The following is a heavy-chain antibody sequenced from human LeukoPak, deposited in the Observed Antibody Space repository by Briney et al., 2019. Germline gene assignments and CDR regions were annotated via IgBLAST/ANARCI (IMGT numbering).Heavy chain of an antibody. CDR3: ASQYSSSWYYYDSSGYGDY. D-gene: IGHD3-22*01. CDR2: IYYSGST. V-gene: IGHV4-39*01. CDR1: GGSIGSSSYY. Sequence: SETLSLTCTVSGGSIGSSSYYWGWIRQPPGKGLEWIGSIYYSGSTYYNPSLKSRVTISVDTSKNQFSLKLSSVTAADTAVYYCASQYSSSWYYYDSSGYGDYWGQGTLVTVSS. J-gene: IGHJ4*02.